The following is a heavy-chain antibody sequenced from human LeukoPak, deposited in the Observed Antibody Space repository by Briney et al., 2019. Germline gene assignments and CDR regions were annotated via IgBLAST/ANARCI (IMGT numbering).Heavy chain of an antibody. J-gene: IGHJ4*02. CDR3: AKAPVTTCRGAYCYPFDY. Sequence: GGSLRLSCAASGFTFTNYWMSWVRQAPGKGLELVANIKQDRSEKYYVDSVKGRFTISRDNSKNTLYLQMNSLRAEDTAVYYCAKAPVTTCRGAYCYPFDYWGQGTLVTVSS. D-gene: IGHD2-21*01. CDR1: GFTFTNYW. CDR2: IKQDRSEK. V-gene: IGHV3-7*03.